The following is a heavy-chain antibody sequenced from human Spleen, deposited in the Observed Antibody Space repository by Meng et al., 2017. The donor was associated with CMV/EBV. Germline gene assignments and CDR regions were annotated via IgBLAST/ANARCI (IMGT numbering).Heavy chain of an antibody. D-gene: IGHD3-22*01. Sequence: GGSLRLSCAACGFTFSSYDMHWVRQATGKGLEWVSAIGTAGDTCYPGSVKGQFTISRENAKNSLYLQMNSLRAGDTAIYYCAKDSSGYYPAGGVFDYWGQGTLVTVSS. CDR3: AKDSSGYYPAGGVFDY. CDR1: GFTFSSYD. V-gene: IGHV3-13*03. CDR2: IGTAGDT. J-gene: IGHJ4*02.